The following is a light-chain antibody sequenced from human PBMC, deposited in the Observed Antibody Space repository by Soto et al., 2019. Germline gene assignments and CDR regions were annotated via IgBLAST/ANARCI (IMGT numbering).Light chain of an antibody. CDR2: DAS. V-gene: IGKV1-5*01. J-gene: IGKJ2*01. CDR1: QTISTL. Sequence: IQMTQSPSTLSAPVGDRVTITCQASQTISTLLAWFQHKPGKAPNLLIYDASNLESGVPSRFSGSGSGTEFTLTISSLQSDDSATYLCQHYSHLVTVGQGTKLEIK. CDR3: QHYSHLVT.